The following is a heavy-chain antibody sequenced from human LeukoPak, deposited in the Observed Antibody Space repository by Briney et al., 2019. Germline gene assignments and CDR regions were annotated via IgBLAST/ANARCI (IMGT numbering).Heavy chain of an antibody. J-gene: IGHJ3*02. Sequence: KPSETLSLTCTVSGGSISSYYWSWIRQPPGKGLEWIGYIYYSGSTNYNPSLKSRVTISVDTSKNQFSLKLSSVTAADTAVYYCARENCSGGSCYIGGAFDIWGQGTMVTVSS. V-gene: IGHV4-59*01. CDR3: ARENCSGGSCYIGGAFDI. CDR2: IYYSGST. CDR1: GGSISSYY. D-gene: IGHD2-15*01.